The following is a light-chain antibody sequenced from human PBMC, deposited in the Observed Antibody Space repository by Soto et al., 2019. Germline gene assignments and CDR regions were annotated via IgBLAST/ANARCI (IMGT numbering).Light chain of an antibody. CDR3: QQYSNYPLT. CDR2: DAS. J-gene: IGKJ4*01. CDR1: QSISWD. Sequence: DIQMTQSPSTLSASVGDRVTIACRASQSISWDLAWYQRTPGKAPKLLNYDASKLETGDPSRFIGIGSGSEFCLIFSSLLPDDFATYYCQQYSNYPLTFGGGTKVEIK. V-gene: IGKV1-5*01.